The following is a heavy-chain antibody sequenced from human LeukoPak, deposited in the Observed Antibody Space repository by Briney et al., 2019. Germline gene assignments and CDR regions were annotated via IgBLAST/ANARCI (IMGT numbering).Heavy chain of an antibody. D-gene: IGHD5-18*01. CDR2: ISYDGSNK. CDR1: GFTFSSYG. CDR3: AKDGRGYSFGPKF. Sequence: GGSLRLSCEASGFTFSSYGMHWVRQAPGKGLEWVAVISYDGSNKYYADSVKGRFTISRDNSKNALYLQMDSLRAEDTAVYYCAKDGRGYSFGPKFWGQGTRVTVSS. V-gene: IGHV3-30*18. J-gene: IGHJ4*02.